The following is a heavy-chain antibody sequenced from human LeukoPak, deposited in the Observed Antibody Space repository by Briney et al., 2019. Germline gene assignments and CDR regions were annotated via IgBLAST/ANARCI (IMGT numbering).Heavy chain of an antibody. CDR2: VSSNRCNQ. D-gene: IGHD4-11*01. Sequence: PGESLRLSCSASVFIFDTQIMLWVRQAPAKELQGVAGVSSNRCNQVYADSVKGRFIISRDNSSSPLYLQMNSLRSDDTAVYYGAREGRWDPNRDYRWGQGPLVPVSS. V-gene: IGHV3-30*04. J-gene: IGHJ1*01. CDR3: AREGRWDPNRDYR. CDR1: VFIFDTQI.